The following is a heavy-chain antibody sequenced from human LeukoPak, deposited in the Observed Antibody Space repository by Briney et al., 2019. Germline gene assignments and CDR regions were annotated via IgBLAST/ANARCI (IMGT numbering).Heavy chain of an antibody. J-gene: IGHJ3*02. V-gene: IGHV1-69*13. CDR1: GGTFSSYA. CDR2: IIPIFGTA. Sequence: SVTVSFTASGGTFSSYAISWVRQAPGQGLEWMGGIIPIFGTANYAQKFQGRVTITADESTSTAYMELSSLRSEDTAVYYCARVEMATTQGPHDAFDIWGQGTMVTVSS. CDR3: ARVEMATTQGPHDAFDI. D-gene: IGHD5-24*01.